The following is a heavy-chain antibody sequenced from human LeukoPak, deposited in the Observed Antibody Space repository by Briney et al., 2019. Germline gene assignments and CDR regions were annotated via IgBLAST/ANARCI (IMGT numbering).Heavy chain of an antibody. CDR2: IIPIFGTA. V-gene: IGHV1-69*01. D-gene: IGHD2-2*02. Sequence: AASVKVSCKASGGTFSSYAISWVRQAPGQGLEWMGGIIPIFGTANYAQKFQGRVTITADESTSTAYMELSSLRSEDTAVYYCARDRTSIVVVPAAISPGAFDIWGQGTMVTVSS. J-gene: IGHJ3*02. CDR3: ARDRTSIVVVPAAISPGAFDI. CDR1: GGTFSSYA.